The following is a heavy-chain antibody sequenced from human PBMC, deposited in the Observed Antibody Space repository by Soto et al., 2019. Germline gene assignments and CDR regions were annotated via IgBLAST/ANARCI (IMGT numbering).Heavy chain of an antibody. D-gene: IGHD6-19*01. V-gene: IGHV4-59*01. J-gene: IGHJ4*02. CDR2: IYYSGST. Sequence: PSETLSLTCTVSGGSISSYYWSWIRQPPGKGLEWIGYIYYSGSTNYNPSLKSRVTISVDTSKNLFSLKLSSVTAADTAVYYCARVLINSSGWWVFDYWGQGTLVTVSS. CDR3: ARVLINSSGWWVFDY. CDR1: GGSISSYY.